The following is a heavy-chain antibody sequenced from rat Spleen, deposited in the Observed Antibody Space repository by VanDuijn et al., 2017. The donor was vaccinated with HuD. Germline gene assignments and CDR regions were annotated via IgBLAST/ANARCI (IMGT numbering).Heavy chain of an antibody. D-gene: IGHD1-4*01. J-gene: IGHJ3*01. V-gene: IGHV5-29*01. CDR3: ATAGSRVSRFAY. CDR2: ISYDGSST. Sequence: EVQLVESGGGSVQPGRSLKLSCAASGFTFSDYGLHWIRQAPTKSLEWVATISYDGSSTYYGDSVKGRFTISRDNAKSTLYLQMNSLRSEDTATYYCATAGSRVSRFAYWGQGTLVTVSS. CDR1: GFTFSDYG.